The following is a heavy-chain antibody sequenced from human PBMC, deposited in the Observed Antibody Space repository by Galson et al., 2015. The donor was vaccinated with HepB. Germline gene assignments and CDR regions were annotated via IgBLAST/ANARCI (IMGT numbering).Heavy chain of an antibody. CDR1: GDSISSGAYS. D-gene: IGHD5-18*01. V-gene: IGHV4-30-4*07. CDR2: IHDSGRT. CDR3: ARVGYGYLFAY. Sequence: TLSLTCAVSGDSISSGAYSWTWVRQPPGKGLEWIGYIHDSGRTFYNPSLKSRVTISVDTPENQFSLKLSSVTAADTAVYYCARVGYGYLFAYWGQGNLVTVSS. J-gene: IGHJ4*02.